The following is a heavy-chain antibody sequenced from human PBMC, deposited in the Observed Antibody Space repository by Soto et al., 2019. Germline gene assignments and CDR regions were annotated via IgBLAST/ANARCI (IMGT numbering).Heavy chain of an antibody. Sequence: TLSLTCTVSGGSISSGGYYWSWIRQHPGKGLEGIGYIYYSGSTYYNPSLKSRVTISVDTSKNQFSLKLSSVTAADTAVYYCARVVGYDSSGYYAAFDIWGQGTMVT. D-gene: IGHD3-22*01. CDR3: ARVVGYDSSGYYAAFDI. CDR2: IYYSGST. J-gene: IGHJ3*02. CDR1: GGSISSGGYY. V-gene: IGHV4-31*03.